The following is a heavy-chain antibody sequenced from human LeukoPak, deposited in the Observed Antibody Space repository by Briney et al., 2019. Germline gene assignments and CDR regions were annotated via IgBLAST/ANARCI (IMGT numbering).Heavy chain of an antibody. CDR2: ISWNGNSA. V-gene: IGHV3-20*04. J-gene: IGHJ4*02. CDR1: GFDYDDYV. Sequence: GGSLRLSCAASGFDYDDYVMSWVRQVPGKGLEWVAGISWNGNSAGYADSMKGRFTISRDNAKNSLSLQMNSLRPEDTALYYCARSPSPDYWGQGTLVIVSS. CDR3: ARSPSPDY.